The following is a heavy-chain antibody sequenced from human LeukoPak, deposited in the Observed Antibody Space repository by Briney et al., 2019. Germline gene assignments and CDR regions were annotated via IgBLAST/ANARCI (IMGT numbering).Heavy chain of an antibody. D-gene: IGHD2-15*01. CDR2: INSNRGGT. J-gene: IGHJ4*02. CDR1: RYTLTGYY. V-gene: IGHV1-2*02. CDR3: GGDLTCSDDSCYEGGY. Sequence: ASVKDSCKASRYTLTGYYMHWVRQAPGQGLEWMGWINSNRGGTNYVQNFQGRVNMTREPFINTAYMEQSRLRSDDKGVYFCGGDLTCSDDSCYEGGYWGQGTLVTVSS.